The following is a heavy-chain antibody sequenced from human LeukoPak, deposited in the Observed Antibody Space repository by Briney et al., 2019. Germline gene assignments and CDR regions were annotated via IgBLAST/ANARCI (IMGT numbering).Heavy chain of an antibody. V-gene: IGHV4-59*01. CDR3: ARETYSTASHNWFDP. D-gene: IGHD4-11*01. CDR1: GGSISSYY. Sequence: SETLSLTCTVSGGSISSYYWSRIRQPPGKGLEWIGYIYYSGSTNYNPSLKSRVTISVDTSKNQFSLKLSSVTAADTAVYYCARETYSTASHNWFDPWGQGTLVTVSS. CDR2: IYYSGST. J-gene: IGHJ5*02.